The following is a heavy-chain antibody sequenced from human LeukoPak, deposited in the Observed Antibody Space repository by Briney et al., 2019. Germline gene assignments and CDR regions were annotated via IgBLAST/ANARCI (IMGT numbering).Heavy chain of an antibody. Sequence: PSVPLSLTCTVSGGSISRLYWSWIRQPPGKGREWLGDIYCSGSTNYDPSLKSRFTISVDTSKNQFSLRLSTLTAADTAVYYSARLASGSYGPLTPFDYWGKGTLVTVSS. V-gene: IGHV4-59*08. CDR2: IYCSGST. J-gene: IGHJ4*02. CDR1: GGSISRLY. CDR3: ARLASGSYGPLTPFDY. D-gene: IGHD1-26*01.